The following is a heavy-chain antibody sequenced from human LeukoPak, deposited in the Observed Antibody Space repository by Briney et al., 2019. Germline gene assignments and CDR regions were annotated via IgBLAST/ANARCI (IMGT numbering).Heavy chain of an antibody. Sequence: PGGSLRLSCVASGFTFEDYAMHWVRQAPGKGLEWVSGISWSSETIAYADSVKGRFTISRDNAKNSLYLQMNSLRAEDTAVYYCAKRRGLELLYYYYMDVWGKGTTVTVSS. J-gene: IGHJ6*03. D-gene: IGHD1-7*01. V-gene: IGHV3-9*01. CDR1: GFTFEDYA. CDR3: AKRRGLELLYYYYMDV. CDR2: ISWSSETI.